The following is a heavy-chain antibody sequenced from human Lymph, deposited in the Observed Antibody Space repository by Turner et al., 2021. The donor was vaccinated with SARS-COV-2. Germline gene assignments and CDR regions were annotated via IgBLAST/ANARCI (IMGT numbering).Heavy chain of an antibody. CDR3: ARETVNNWVDP. CDR2: NYYRGIT. Sequence: QVQLQESGPRLVKPLETLSLTCTVSGGTKNSNYWSWIRQPPGKRLEGVGYNYYRGITNYYPSRNSRVTITVDTSKNQFSLKLTSVTAADTARYYCARETVNNWVDPWGQGILVTVSS. J-gene: IGHJ5*02. V-gene: IGHV4-59*01. D-gene: IGHD2-21*02. CDR1: GGTKNSNY.